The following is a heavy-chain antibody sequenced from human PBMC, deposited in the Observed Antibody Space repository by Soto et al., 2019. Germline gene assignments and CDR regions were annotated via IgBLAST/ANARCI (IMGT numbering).Heavy chain of an antibody. D-gene: IGHD3-3*02. V-gene: IGHV4-39*01. CDR3: VRYDRINMKPYSPEGFHI. CDR2: VYYGGAIFYSGNI. CDR1: GDSISSRNSH. J-gene: IGHJ3*02. Sequence: PSETLSLTCTVPGDSISSRNSHWGWTLQPPGKGLEYIGSVYYGGAIFYSGNIYYNPSLKSRVTISVDTSKNQFSLRLSSVTAADTGVYYCVRYDRINMKPYSPEGFHIWGQGTMVTVSS.